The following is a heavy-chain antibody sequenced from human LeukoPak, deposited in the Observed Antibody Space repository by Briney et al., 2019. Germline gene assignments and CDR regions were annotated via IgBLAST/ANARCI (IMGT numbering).Heavy chain of an antibody. J-gene: IGHJ4*02. CDR1: GGSISSYY. V-gene: IGHV4-59*08. CDR2: IYYSGST. CDR3: ARHLRDGYNHFDY. D-gene: IGHD5-24*01. Sequence: SETLSLTCTVSGGSISSYYWSWIRQPPGKGLEWIGYIYYSGSTNYNPSLKSRVTISVKTSKNQFSLKLSSVTAADTAVYYCARHLRDGYNHFDYWGQGTLVTVSS.